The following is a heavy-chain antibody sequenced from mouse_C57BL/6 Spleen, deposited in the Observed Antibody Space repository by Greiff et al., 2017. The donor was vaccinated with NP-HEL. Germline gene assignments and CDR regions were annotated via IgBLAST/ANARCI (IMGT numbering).Heavy chain of an antibody. V-gene: IGHV1-52*01. CDR2: IDPSDSET. Sequence: QVQLQQPGAELVRPGSSVKLSCKASGYTFTSYWMHWVKQRPIQGLEWIGNIDPSDSETHYNQKFKDKATLTVDKSSSTAYMQLSSLTSEDSAVYYCARGTVVAPHYAMDYWGQGTSVTVSS. CDR3: ARGTVVAPHYAMDY. J-gene: IGHJ4*01. CDR1: GYTFTSYW. D-gene: IGHD1-1*01.